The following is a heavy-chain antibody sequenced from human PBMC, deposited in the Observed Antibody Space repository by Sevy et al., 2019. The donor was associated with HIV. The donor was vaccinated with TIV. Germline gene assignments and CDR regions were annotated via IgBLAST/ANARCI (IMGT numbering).Heavy chain of an antibody. J-gene: IGHJ3*02. CDR2: IKQDGSEK. Sequence: QLGGSLRLSCAASGFTFSSYWMSWVRQAPGKGLEWVANIKQDGSEKYYVDSVKGRFTISRDNAKNSLYLQMNSLRAEDTAVYYCARDQTMIVVDGGYDAFDIWGQGTMVTVSS. CDR3: ARDQTMIVVDGGYDAFDI. V-gene: IGHV3-7*01. D-gene: IGHD3-22*01. CDR1: GFTFSSYW.